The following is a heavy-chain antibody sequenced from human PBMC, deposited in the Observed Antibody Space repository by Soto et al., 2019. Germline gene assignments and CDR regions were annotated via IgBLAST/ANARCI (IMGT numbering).Heavy chain of an antibody. V-gene: IGHV4-31*03. Sequence: SETLSLTCTVSGGSVTTGGYYWSWIRQLPGKGLEWIGHRYYSESTYYNPSLKSRVSISLDTSKNQFSLKLSFVTAADTAMYYCARTKCSGGSCYSWSLDYWGQGTPVTVSS. CDR3: ARTKCSGGSCYSWSLDY. CDR1: GGSVTTGGYY. J-gene: IGHJ4*02. CDR2: RYYSEST. D-gene: IGHD2-15*01.